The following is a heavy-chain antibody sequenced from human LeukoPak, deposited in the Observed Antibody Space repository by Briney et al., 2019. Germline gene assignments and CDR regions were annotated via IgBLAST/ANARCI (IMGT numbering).Heavy chain of an antibody. V-gene: IGHV3-23*01. D-gene: IGHD3-3*01. CDR3: AKVGFGVIHISRDYFNY. J-gene: IGHJ4*02. CDR2: ISGSGGTT. CDR1: GFTFSSYA. Sequence: PGGSLRLSCAASGFTFSSYAMSWVRQAPGKGLEWVSAISGSGGTTYYADSVRGRFTISRDNSKNTLYLQMNSLRAEDTAVYYCAKVGFGVIHISRDYFNYWGQGTLVTVSS.